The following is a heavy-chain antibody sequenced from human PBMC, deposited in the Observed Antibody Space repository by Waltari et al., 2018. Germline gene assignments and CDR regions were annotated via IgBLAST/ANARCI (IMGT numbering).Heavy chain of an antibody. CDR1: GGSISSGSYS. D-gene: IGHD3-10*01. V-gene: IGHV4-61*09. J-gene: IGHJ4*02. CDR2: INTSGST. CDR3: ARNPLYGSGSYYGDY. Sequence: QVQLQESGPGLVKPSQTLSLTCTVSGGSISSGSYSWSWIRQPAGKGLEWIGYINTSGSTNYQPSLKSRVTISVDRSKNQFYLKLSSVTAADTAVYYCARNPLYGSGSYYGDYWGQGTLVTVSS.